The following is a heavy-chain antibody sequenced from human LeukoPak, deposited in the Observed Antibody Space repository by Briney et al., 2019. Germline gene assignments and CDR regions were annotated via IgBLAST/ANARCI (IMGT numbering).Heavy chain of an antibody. J-gene: IGHJ4*02. Sequence: ETLSLTCTVSGGSIRSSYYYWGWIRQPPGKGLEWVSAISGSGGSTYYADSVKGRFTISRDNSKNTLYLQMNSLRAEDTAVYYCAKDREAGALGYWGQGTLVTVSS. CDR2: ISGSGGST. CDR3: AKDREAGALGY. CDR1: GGSIRSSYYY. V-gene: IGHV3-23*01. D-gene: IGHD3-10*01.